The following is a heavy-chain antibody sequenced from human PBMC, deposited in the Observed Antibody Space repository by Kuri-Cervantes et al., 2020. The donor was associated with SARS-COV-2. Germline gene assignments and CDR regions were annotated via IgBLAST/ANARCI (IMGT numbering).Heavy chain of an antibody. CDR2: IIPFFGTA. J-gene: IGHJ6*03. CDR3: ASCNIVATHELYYYYYMDV. Sequence: SVKVSCKDSGHTFNSYGISWVRQAPGPGLEWMGGIIPFFGTANYAQKFQGRVTITADESTSTAYMELSSLRSEDTAVYYCASCNIVATHELYYYYYMDVWGKGTTVTVSS. V-gene: IGHV1-69*13. D-gene: IGHD5-12*01. CDR1: GHTFNSYG.